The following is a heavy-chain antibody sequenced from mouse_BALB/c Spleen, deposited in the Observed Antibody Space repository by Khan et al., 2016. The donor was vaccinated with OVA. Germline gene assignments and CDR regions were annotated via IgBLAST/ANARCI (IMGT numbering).Heavy chain of an antibody. V-gene: IGHV9-3-1*01. CDR2: INTYTGEP. CDR1: GYTFTNCG. Sequence: QIQLVQSGPELKKPGETVKISCKASGYTFTNCGMNWVKQAPGKGLKWMGWINTYTGEPTYADDFKGRFAFSLETSASTAYLQINNLKNEDTATYFCARRPYFSYVMDYWGQGTSVTVSS. D-gene: IGHD2-10*01. CDR3: ARRPYFSYVMDY. J-gene: IGHJ4*01.